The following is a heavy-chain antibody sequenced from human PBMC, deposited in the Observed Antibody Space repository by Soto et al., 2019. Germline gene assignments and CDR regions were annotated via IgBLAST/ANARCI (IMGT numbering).Heavy chain of an antibody. V-gene: IGHV1-69*01. CDR2: IIPIFGTA. J-gene: IGHJ4*02. Sequence: QVQLVQSGAEVKKPGSSVKVSCKASGGTFSSYAISWVRQAPGQGLEWMGGIIPIFGTANYAQKFQGRVTITADESTSTGYMELSSLRSEDTAVYYCARDEPLYYYGSGSYYNAFGYWGQGTLVTVSS. CDR3: ARDEPLYYYGSGSYYNAFGY. CDR1: GGTFSSYA. D-gene: IGHD3-10*01.